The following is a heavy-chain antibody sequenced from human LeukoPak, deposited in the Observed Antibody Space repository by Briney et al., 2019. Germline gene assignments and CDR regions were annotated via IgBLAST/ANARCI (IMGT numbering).Heavy chain of an antibody. J-gene: IGHJ5*02. V-gene: IGHV4-59*01. CDR2: IYYSGSI. CDR3: ARDCSGGSCYDELPNWFDP. Sequence: SETLSLTCTVSGGSISTYYWSWIRQSPGKGLEWIGHIYYSGSIKYNPSLKSRVTISLDTSKNQFSLKLTSVIAADTAVYYCARDCSGGSCYDELPNWFDPWGQGTLVTVSS. D-gene: IGHD2-15*01. CDR1: GGSISTYY.